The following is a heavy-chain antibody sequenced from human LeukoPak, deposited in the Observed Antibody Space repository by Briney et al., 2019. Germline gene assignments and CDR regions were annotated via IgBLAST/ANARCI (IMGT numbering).Heavy chain of an antibody. V-gene: IGHV3-33*06. D-gene: IGHD3-16*01. CDR3: VKEPAPYSLGDA. CDR2: VWDDGINK. Sequence: GGSLRLSCGASGFTFSHYGMHWVRQAPGKGLEWVEVVWDDGINKFYADSVKGRFTISRDNSKHTVSLHMNSLRAEDTAVYYCVKEPAPYSLGDAWGKGTTVTVSS. CDR1: GFTFSHYG. J-gene: IGHJ6*04.